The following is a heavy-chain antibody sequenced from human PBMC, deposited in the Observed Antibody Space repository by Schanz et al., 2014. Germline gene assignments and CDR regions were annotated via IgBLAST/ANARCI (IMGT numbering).Heavy chain of an antibody. V-gene: IGHV3-23*04. Sequence: EVQLVESGGGLVKPGGSLRLSCATSGLTFTSAWMSWVRQAPGKGLEWVSVIGVDGTTTYYADSVKGRFTISRDNSKNTLYLQMNSLRPEDTAVYYCARKMKLGVYGGKGHDSLDIWGRGTMVTVSS. CDR2: IGVDGTTT. CDR3: ARKMKLGVYGGKGHDSLDI. CDR1: GLTFTSAW. D-gene: IGHD4-17*01. J-gene: IGHJ3*02.